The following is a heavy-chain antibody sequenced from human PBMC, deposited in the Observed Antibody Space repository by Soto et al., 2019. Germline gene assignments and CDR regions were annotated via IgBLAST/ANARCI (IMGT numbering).Heavy chain of an antibody. CDR1: GFTFSSYG. J-gene: IGHJ4*02. D-gene: IGHD6-13*01. V-gene: IGHV3-23*01. Sequence: PGGSLKVSCAASGFTFSSYGMSWARQSPGKGLEWVSAISGSGGSTYYADSVKGRFTISRDNSKNTLYLQMNSLRAEDTAVYYCAKVPPYPIAAAGPFDYWGQGTLVTVSS. CDR3: AKVPPYPIAAAGPFDY. CDR2: ISGSGGST.